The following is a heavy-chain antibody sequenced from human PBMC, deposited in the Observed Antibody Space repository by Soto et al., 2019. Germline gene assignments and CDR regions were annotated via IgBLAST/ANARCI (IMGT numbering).Heavy chain of an antibody. CDR1: GITFSSYA. J-gene: IGHJ4*02. D-gene: IGHD6-13*01. CDR3: AKDPGSSSWHFDH. CDR2: ISTSGGTT. V-gene: IGHV3-23*01. Sequence: EVQLLESGGGLVQPGGSLRLSCAASGITFSSYAMAWVRQAPGKGLEWVSAISTSGGTTYYADSVKGRFTISRDNSKNTLYQQMNSLRAEDTAVYYCAKDPGSSSWHFDHWGQGTLVTVSS.